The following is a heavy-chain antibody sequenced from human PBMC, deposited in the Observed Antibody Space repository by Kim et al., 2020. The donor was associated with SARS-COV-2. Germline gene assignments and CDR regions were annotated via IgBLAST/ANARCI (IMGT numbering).Heavy chain of an antibody. J-gene: IGHJ4*02. CDR2: IYYSGST. V-gene: IGHV4-31*03. CDR1: GGSISSGGYY. Sequence: SETLSLTCTVSGGSISSGGYYWSWIRQHPGKGLEWIGYIYYSGSTYYNPSLKSRVTISVDTSKNQFSLKLSSVTAADTAVYYCARDFNSGFDYWGQGTLVTVSS. CDR3: ARDFNSGFDY. D-gene: IGHD3-10*01.